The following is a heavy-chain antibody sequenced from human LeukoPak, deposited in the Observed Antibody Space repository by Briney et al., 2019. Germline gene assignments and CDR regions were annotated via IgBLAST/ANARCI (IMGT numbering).Heavy chain of an antibody. V-gene: IGHV5-51*01. CDR1: GYSFTTYW. CDR2: IYPGDSDT. Sequence: GESLKISCKGSGYSFTTYWIGWVRQVPGRGLEWMGIIYPGDSDTRYSPSFEGQVTISADKSISTAYLQWSSLKASDTAMYYCARQGSRSGDYWGQGTLVTVSS. CDR3: ARQGSRSGDY. D-gene: IGHD6-6*01. J-gene: IGHJ4*02.